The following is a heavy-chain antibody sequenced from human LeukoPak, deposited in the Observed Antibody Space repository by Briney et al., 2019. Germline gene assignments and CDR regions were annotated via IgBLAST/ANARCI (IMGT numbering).Heavy chain of an antibody. CDR1: GASINSSSYY. CDR2: MYYRGST. Sequence: ASETLSLTCTVSGASINSSSYYWGWVRQPPGKGLEWIGSMYYRGSTYYNPSLKSRVTISVDTSKNQFSLKLSSVTAADTAVYHCARAHCSSGSCLSDLYYMDAWGKGTTVTVSS. CDR3: ARAHCSSGSCLSDLYYMDA. D-gene: IGHD2-15*01. J-gene: IGHJ6*04. V-gene: IGHV4-39*07.